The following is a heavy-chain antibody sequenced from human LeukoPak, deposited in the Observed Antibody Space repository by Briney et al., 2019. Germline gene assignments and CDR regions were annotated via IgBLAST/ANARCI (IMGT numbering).Heavy chain of an antibody. D-gene: IGHD6-6*01. J-gene: IGHJ4*02. V-gene: IGHV3-30*01. CDR3: ARVMFGIAARPPFDY. CDR1: GFTFSSYA. CDR2: ISYDGSNK. Sequence: GGSLRLSCAASGFTFSSYAMHWVRQAPGKGLEWVAVISYDGSNKYYADSVKGRFTISRDNSKNTLHLQMNSLRAEDTAVYYCARVMFGIAARPPFDYWGQGTLVTVSS.